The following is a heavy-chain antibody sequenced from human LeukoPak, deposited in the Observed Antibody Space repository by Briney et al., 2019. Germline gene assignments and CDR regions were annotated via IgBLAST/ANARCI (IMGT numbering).Heavy chain of an antibody. CDR3: ARGGGDY. CDR2: IKLDGSGK. J-gene: IGHJ4*02. D-gene: IGHD3-3*01. Sequence: GGSPRLSCAASGFTFSSYWMNWVRQAPGKGLEWVANIKLDGSGKYYVDSVKGRFTISRDNAENSLYLQMNSLRAEDTAVYYCARGGGDYWGRGTPVTVSS. V-gene: IGHV3-7*01. CDR1: GFTFSSYW.